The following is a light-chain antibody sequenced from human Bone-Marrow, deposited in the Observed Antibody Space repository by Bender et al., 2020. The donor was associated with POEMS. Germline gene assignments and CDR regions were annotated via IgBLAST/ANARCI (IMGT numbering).Light chain of an antibody. J-gene: IGLJ2*01. CDR1: SSDVGGYNL. CDR3: CSYAGSYTFDVV. CDR2: ELS. V-gene: IGLV2-11*01. Sequence: QSALTQPASVSGSPGQSITISCTGTSSDVGGYNLVSWYQQHPGKAPKLMIYELSKRPSGVPDRFSGSKSGNTASLTISGLQAEDEADYYCCSYAGSYTFDVVFGGGTKLTVL.